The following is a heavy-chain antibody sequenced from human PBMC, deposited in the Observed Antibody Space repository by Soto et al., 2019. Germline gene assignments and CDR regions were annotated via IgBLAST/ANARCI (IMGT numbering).Heavy chain of an antibody. V-gene: IGHV4-4*07. CDR1: GGSISSYY. CDR3: VTSEYSMGAWTDFDY. J-gene: IGHJ4*02. Sequence: QVQLQESGPGLVKPSETLSLTCTVSGGSISSYYWSWIRQPAGKGLEWIGRIYTSGSTNYNPSLKSRVTMSVDTSNNQFSLKLSSVTAADTAVYYCVTSEYSMGAWTDFDYWGQGTLVTVSS. D-gene: IGHD1-26*01. CDR2: IYTSGST.